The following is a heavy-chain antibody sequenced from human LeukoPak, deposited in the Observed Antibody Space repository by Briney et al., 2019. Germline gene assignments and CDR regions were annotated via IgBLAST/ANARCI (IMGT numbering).Heavy chain of an antibody. V-gene: IGHV1-69*04. CDR3: ATYSYPTSLHFDP. Sequence: GASVKVSCKASGATFSSYAINWVRQAPGQGLEWMGRIIPMLGTVNYAQKFQGRVTIIADKFTSTAYMEVSSLRSEDTAVYYCATYSYPTSLHFDPWGQGTLVTVSS. CDR2: IIPMLGTV. D-gene: IGHD2-2*01. J-gene: IGHJ5*02. CDR1: GATFSSYA.